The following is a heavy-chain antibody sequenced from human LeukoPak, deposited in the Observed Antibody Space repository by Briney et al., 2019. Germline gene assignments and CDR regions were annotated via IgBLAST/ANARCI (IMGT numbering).Heavy chain of an antibody. J-gene: IGHJ5*02. CDR3: ARVTEAMPFGELLPIT. Sequence: ASVKVSCKASVGTFGSYAISWVRQAPGQGLEWMGRSIPILGIANYAQKFQGRVTITADKSTSTAYMELSSLRSEDTAVYYCARVTEAMPFGELLPITWGQGTLVTVSS. D-gene: IGHD3-10*01. CDR1: VGTFGSYA. CDR2: SIPILGIA. V-gene: IGHV1-69*04.